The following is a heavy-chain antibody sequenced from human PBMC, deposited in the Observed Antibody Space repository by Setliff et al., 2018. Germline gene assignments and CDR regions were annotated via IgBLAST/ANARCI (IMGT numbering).Heavy chain of an antibody. V-gene: IGHV1-18*01. Sequence: ASVKVSCKASGYTLINYGISWVRQAPGQGLEWMGWIGAYTGNTNYAQKFQGRATMTTDTSTSTAYMELRSLRSDDTAVYYCSRLVRYCTTTTCQSVPGAEVWGQGTLVTVSS. J-gene: IGHJ4*02. CDR2: IGAYTGNT. CDR3: SRLVRYCTTTTCQSVPGAEV. CDR1: GYTLINYG. D-gene: IGHD2-8*01.